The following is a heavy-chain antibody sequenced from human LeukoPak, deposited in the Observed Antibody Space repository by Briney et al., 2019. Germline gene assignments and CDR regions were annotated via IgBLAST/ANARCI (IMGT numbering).Heavy chain of an antibody. CDR1: GGSFSGYY. Sequence: SETLSLTCAVYGGSFSGYYWSWIRQPPGKGLEWIGEINHSGSTNYNPSLKSRVTISVDTSKNQFSLKLSSVTAADTAVYYCARSRDHAFDIWGQGTMVTVSS. V-gene: IGHV4-34*01. CDR2: INHSGST. J-gene: IGHJ3*02. D-gene: IGHD5-24*01. CDR3: ARSRDHAFDI.